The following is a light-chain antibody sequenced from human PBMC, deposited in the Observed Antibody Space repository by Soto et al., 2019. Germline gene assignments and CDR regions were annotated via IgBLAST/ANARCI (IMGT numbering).Light chain of an antibody. CDR3: QQYGDSPLT. V-gene: IGKV3-20*01. J-gene: IGKJ3*01. Sequence: EILLTQSPRTLSLSPGEGVTISCRASQSVTVNSLAWYQKKPGQAPRLLIYAASTRAAAVPDRFTGSGSGTDFALTISRLEPEDFAVYYCQQYGDSPLTSGPGTKVDIK. CDR1: QSVTVNS. CDR2: AAS.